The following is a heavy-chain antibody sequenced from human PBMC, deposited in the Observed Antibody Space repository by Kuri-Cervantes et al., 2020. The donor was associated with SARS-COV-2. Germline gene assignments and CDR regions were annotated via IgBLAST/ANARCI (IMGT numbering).Heavy chain of an antibody. J-gene: IGHJ6*02. CDR1: GYTFTSYG. Sequence: ASVQVSCKASGYTFTSYGISWVRQAPGQGLEWMGWLSAYNGNTNYAQKPQGRVTMTTDTSTSTAYMELRSLRSDDTAVYYCAREEGSSWSRYYYGMDVWGQGTTVTVSS. CDR2: LSAYNGNT. V-gene: IGHV1-18*01. CDR3: AREEGSSWSRYYYGMDV. D-gene: IGHD6-13*01.